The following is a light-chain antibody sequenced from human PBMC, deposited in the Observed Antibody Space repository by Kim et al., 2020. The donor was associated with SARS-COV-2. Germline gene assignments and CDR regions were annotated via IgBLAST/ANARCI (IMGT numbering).Light chain of an antibody. V-gene: IGLV6-57*03. CDR3: QSYDGSNQV. Sequence: KAVASYCPRGNGRIASKYVQWDQRLPGSAPTSVIYEENQRPSSVPDRFSGAIDSSSNSASLTVSGLQTEDEADYYCQSYDGSNQVFGGGTKVTVL. CDR2: EEN. J-gene: IGLJ2*01. CDR1: NGRIASKY.